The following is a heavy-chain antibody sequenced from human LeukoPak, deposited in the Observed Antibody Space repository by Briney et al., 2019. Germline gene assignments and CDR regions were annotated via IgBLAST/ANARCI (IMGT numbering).Heavy chain of an antibody. J-gene: IGHJ4*02. D-gene: IGHD3-22*01. Sequence: ASVKVSCKASGYTFTSYDINWVRQATGQGLEWMGWMNPNSGNTGYAQKFQGRVTMTRNTSISTAYMELSSLRSEDTAVYYCARGSETYYYDSSGYYSGYWGQGTLVTVSS. CDR2: MNPNSGNT. CDR1: GYTFTSYD. CDR3: ARGSETYYYDSSGYYSGY. V-gene: IGHV1-8*01.